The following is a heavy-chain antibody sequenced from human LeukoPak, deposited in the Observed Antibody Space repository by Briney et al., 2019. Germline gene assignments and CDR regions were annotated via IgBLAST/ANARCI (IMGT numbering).Heavy chain of an antibody. J-gene: IGHJ6*02. V-gene: IGHV3-7*04. CDR3: ARALVGATPYYYGMDV. Sequence: GGSLRLSCAASGFTFSSYWMSWVRQAPGKGLGWVANIKQDGSEKYYVDSVKGRFTISRDNAKNSLYLQMNSLRAEDTAVYYCARALVGATPYYYGMDVWGQGTTVTVSS. D-gene: IGHD1-26*01. CDR1: GFTFSSYW. CDR2: IKQDGSEK.